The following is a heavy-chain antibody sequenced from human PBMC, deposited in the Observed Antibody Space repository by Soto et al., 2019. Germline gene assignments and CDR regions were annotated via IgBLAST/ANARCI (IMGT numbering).Heavy chain of an antibody. J-gene: IGHJ4*02. V-gene: IGHV4-4*02. Sequence: QVQLQESGPGLVKPLGTLSLNCTVSGGSMSSSNWWNWVRQPPGKGLEWIGEAHLSGRTDCNPSRQSRVNISVDTSKNQCSQKLRSVPAADTAVYYGARSEATVLDYWGQGTLVTVSS. CDR1: GGSMSSSNW. D-gene: IGHD4-17*01. CDR2: AHLSGRT. CDR3: ARSEATVLDY.